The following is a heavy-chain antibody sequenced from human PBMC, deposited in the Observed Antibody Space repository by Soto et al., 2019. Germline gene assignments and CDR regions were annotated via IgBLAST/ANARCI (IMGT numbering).Heavy chain of an antibody. CDR3: AHTDYVDGIDY. D-gene: IGHD4-17*01. J-gene: IGHJ4*02. V-gene: IGHV2-70*12. CDR1: GFSLTSMGLC. Sequence: SGPTLVNPTQTLTLTCSFSGFSLTSMGLCVNWVRQSPGKALEWLAFIDWNDDKHYSTSLKTRLTISMDTSKNQVVLTMTNMDPVDTATYYRAHTDYVDGIDYWGQGTLVTVSS. CDR2: IDWNDDK.